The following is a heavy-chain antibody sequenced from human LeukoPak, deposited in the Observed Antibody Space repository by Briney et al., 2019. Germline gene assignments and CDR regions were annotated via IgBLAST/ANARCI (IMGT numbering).Heavy chain of an antibody. CDR3: ARDQSDYYDSSGYYYDAFDI. J-gene: IGHJ3*02. CDR2: INPSGGST. V-gene: IGHV1-46*01. D-gene: IGHD3-22*01. CDR1: GYTFTSYY. Sequence: ASVKVSCKASGYTFTSYYIHWVRQAPGQGLEWMGIINPSGGSTSYAQKFQGRVTMTRDTSISTAYMELSRLRSDDTAVYYCARDQSDYYDSSGYYYDAFDIWGQGTMVTVSS.